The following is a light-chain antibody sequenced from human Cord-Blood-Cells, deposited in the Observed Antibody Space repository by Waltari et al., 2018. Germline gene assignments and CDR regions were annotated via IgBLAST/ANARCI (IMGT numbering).Light chain of an antibody. CDR2: EGS. CDR3: CSYAGSSTWV. J-gene: IGLJ3*02. Sequence: QSALTQPAPVSGSPGQSLTIPCTGTSSDVGSYNLVSWYQQHPGKAPKRMIYEGSKRPSGVSNRFSGSKSGNTASLTISGLQADDEADYYCCSYAGSSTWVFGGGTKLTVL. CDR1: SSDVGSYNL. V-gene: IGLV2-23*01.